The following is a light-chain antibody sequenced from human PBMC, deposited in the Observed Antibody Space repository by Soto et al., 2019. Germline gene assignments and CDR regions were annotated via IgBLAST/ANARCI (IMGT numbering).Light chain of an antibody. CDR1: SSDVGGYNY. J-gene: IGLJ2*01. Sequence: QSVLTQPASVSGAPGQTITISCTGTSSDVGGYNYVSWYQQHPGKAPKLMIYDVSNRPSGVANRFSGSKSGNTASLTITGLHDEDADDYYCSSYTSNSTVVFGGGTKLTVL. CDR2: DVS. CDR3: SSYTSNSTVV. V-gene: IGLV2-14*01.